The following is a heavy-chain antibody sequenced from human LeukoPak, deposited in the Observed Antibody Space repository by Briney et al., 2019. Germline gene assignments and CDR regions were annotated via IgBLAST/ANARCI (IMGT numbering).Heavy chain of an antibody. V-gene: IGHV4-30-4*01. J-gene: IGHJ6*03. D-gene: IGHD2-21*01. CDR1: GGSISSGDYY. Sequence: SETLSLTCTVSGGSISSGDYYWSWIRQPPGKGLEWIGYIYYSGSTYYNPSLKSRVTISVDTSKNQFSLKLSSVTAADTAVYYCARGIAYGYMDVWGKGTTVTVSS. CDR2: IYYSGST. CDR3: ARGIAYGYMDV.